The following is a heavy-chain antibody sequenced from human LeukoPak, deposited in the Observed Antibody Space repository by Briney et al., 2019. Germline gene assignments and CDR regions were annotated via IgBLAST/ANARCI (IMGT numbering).Heavy chain of an antibody. D-gene: IGHD5-18*01. CDR1: GGSISSYY. J-gene: IGHJ6*03. CDR2: IYYSGST. CDR3: ARQMDTAMVTGHYYYYMDV. Sequence: SETLSLTCTVSGGSISSYYWSWIRQPPGKGLGWSGYIYYSGSTNYNPSLKSRVTISVDTSKNQFSLKLSSVTAADTAVYYCARQMDTAMVTGHYYYYMDVWGKGTTVTVSS. V-gene: IGHV4-59*08.